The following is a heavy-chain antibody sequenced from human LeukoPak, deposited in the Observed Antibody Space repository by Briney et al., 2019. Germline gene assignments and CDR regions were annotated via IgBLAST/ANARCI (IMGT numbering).Heavy chain of an antibody. CDR1: GGSISNTNYY. CDR2: VYYNGFT. V-gene: IGHV4-39*01. CDR3: ARLDDFWSGSGSFDI. Sequence: PSETLSLTCTVSGGSISNTNYYWGWVRQPPGKGLEWIGNVYYNGFTYYSPSLKSRVTISVDTSKNQFSLKLTSVTAADSAVYYCARLDDFWSGSGSFDIWGQGTLVTVSS. D-gene: IGHD3-3*01. J-gene: IGHJ3*02.